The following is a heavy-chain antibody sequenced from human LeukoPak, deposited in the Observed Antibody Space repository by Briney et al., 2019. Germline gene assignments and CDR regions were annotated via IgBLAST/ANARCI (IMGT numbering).Heavy chain of an antibody. CDR2: IRYDGSDK. Sequence: GGSLRLSCAASGFTFNTHGMHWVRQAPGKGLEWVTFIRYDGSDKYYAESVKGRFTISRDNSKNTLYLQMNSLRAEDTAVYYCAVGPSGYSSGWFYYFDSWGQGTLVTVSS. CDR3: AVGPSGYSSGWFYYFDS. CDR1: GFTFNTHG. V-gene: IGHV3-30*02. J-gene: IGHJ4*02. D-gene: IGHD6-19*01.